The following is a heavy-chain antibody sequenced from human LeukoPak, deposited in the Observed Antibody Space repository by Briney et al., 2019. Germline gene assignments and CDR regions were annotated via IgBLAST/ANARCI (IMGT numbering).Heavy chain of an antibody. J-gene: IGHJ6*02. CDR1: GGSISSYY. Sequence: KSSETLSLTCTVSGGSISSYYWSWIRQPAGKGLEWIGRIYTSGSTNYNPSLKSRVTMSVDTSKNQFSLKLSSVTAADTAVYYCARDQELQIPYYYYYGMDVWGQGTTVTVSS. CDR2: IYTSGST. D-gene: IGHD1-26*01. V-gene: IGHV4-4*07. CDR3: ARDQELQIPYYYYYGMDV.